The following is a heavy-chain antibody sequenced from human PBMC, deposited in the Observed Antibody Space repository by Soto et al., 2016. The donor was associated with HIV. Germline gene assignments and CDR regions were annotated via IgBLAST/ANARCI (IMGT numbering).Heavy chain of an antibody. V-gene: IGHV3-21*01. CDR1: EFTFRTYS. CDR3: ARAETYSSSYQD. CDR2: ISRSSTYI. Sequence: EVQLVESGGGLVKPGESLRLSCTGSEFTFRTYSMNWVRQAPGKGLEWVSSISRSSTYIYYADSVKGRFTIPRDNAKNLLYLQMNSLRAEDTAVYCCARAETYSSSYQDWGQGTLVTVSS. D-gene: IGHD6-13*01. J-gene: IGHJ4*02.